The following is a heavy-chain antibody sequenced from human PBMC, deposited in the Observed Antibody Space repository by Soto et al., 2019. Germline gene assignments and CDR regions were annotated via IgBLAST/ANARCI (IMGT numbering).Heavy chain of an antibody. D-gene: IGHD4-17*01. CDR2: IYYDGNNK. CDR3: ARVGGTVTSDY. J-gene: IGHJ4*02. CDR1: GFTFSAYG. V-gene: IGHV3-33*01. Sequence: QVQLVESGGGVVQPGRSLRLSCAASGFTFSAYGMHWVRQAPGKGLEWLAMIYYDGNNKYYADSVEGRFTISRDNSKNTRYRQMSSLRAEDTAVYYCARVGGTVTSDYWGQGTLVTVSS.